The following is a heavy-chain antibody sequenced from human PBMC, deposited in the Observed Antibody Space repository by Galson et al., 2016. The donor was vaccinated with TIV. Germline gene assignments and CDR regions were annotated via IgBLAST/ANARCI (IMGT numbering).Heavy chain of an antibody. CDR2: INSDGTNT. CDR1: GFSFRRYW. CDR3: ARGPGYCTGGVCYSNWYFDL. D-gene: IGHD2-8*02. Sequence: SLRLSCAASGFSFRRYWMHWVRQAPGKGLVWVSHINSDGTNTNFADSVKGRFDISRDNAKNTLDLQMNGLTADDTAVYYCARGPGYCTGGVCYSNWYFDLWGRGTLVTFSS. V-gene: IGHV3-74*01. J-gene: IGHJ2*01.